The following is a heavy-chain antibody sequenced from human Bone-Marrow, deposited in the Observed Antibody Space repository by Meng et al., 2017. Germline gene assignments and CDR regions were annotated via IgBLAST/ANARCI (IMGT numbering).Heavy chain of an antibody. Sequence: SETLSLTCTVSGGSISSYYWSWIRQPAGKGLEWIGRIYTSGSTNYNPSLKSRVTMSVDTSKNQFSLKLSSVTAADTAVYYFASAKKATPQFMVRGVSYYYRNGGWGQRTIVTVSS. V-gene: IGHV4-4*07. J-gene: IGHJ6*02. CDR1: GGSISSYY. D-gene: IGHD3-10*01. CDR2: IYTSGST. CDR3: ASAKKATPQFMVRGVSYYYRNGG.